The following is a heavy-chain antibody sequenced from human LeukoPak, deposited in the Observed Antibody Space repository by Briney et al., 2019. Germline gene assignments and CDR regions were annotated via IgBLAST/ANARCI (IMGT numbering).Heavy chain of an antibody. CDR3: ARHFDY. CDR2: ISYSGST. V-gene: IGHV4-39*01. CDR1: GASISTSSYY. J-gene: IGHJ4*02. Sequence: KASETLSLTCAVSGASISTSSYYWGWIRQPPGKGLEWIGTISYSGSTYYNPSLKSRVTISADTSNNQFSLKLTSVTAADTAVYYCARHFDYWGQGTLVTVTS.